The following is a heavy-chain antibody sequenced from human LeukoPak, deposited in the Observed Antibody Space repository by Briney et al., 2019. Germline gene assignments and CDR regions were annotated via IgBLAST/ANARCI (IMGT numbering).Heavy chain of an antibody. CDR1: GFTFSSYS. J-gene: IGHJ4*02. D-gene: IGHD3-10*01. Sequence: GGYLRLSCAASGFTFSSYSMNWVRQAPGKGLEWVSSISSSSSYIYYADSVKGRFTISRDNAKNSLYLQMNSLRAEDTAVYYCAANLYGSGSYIDYWGQGTLVTVSS. CDR2: ISSSSSYI. CDR3: AANLYGSGSYIDY. V-gene: IGHV3-21*01.